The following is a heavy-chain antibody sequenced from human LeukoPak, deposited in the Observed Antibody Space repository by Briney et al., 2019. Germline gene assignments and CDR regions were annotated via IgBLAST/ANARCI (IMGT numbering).Heavy chain of an antibody. Sequence: PGGSLRLSCVASGFTFINYAMSWVRQAPGKGLEWVSAITGSGTSTYYADSLKGRFTISRDNSKNTVFLQMNSLRHEDTAIYYCVIWGDYDVLTGYYVPDYWGQGTLVTVSS. CDR3: VIWGDYDVLTGYYVPDY. V-gene: IGHV3-23*01. CDR1: GFTFINYA. J-gene: IGHJ4*02. CDR2: ITGSGTST. D-gene: IGHD3-9*01.